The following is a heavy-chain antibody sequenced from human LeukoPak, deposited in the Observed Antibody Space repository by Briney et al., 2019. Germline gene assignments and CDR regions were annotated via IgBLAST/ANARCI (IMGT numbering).Heavy chain of an antibody. CDR2: IKKDGSEK. J-gene: IGHJ3*02. Sequence: PGGSLRLSCAASGFTFSSSWMSWVRQAPGKGLXXVANIKKDGSEKYYVDSVKGRFTISRDNAKNSLYLQMNSLRAEDTAVYYCARGSYGDCVFDIWGQGTMVTVSS. CDR1: GFTFSSSW. V-gene: IGHV3-7*03. CDR3: ARGSYGDCVFDI. D-gene: IGHD4-17*01.